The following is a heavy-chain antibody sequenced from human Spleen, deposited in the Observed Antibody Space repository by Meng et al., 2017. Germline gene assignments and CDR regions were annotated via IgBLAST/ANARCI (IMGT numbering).Heavy chain of an antibody. Sequence: GESLKISCAASGFSFSSYAMHWVRQAPGKGLEWVTILSYDGRNKFYADSVKGRFTISRDNSKNTLYLQMNSLRTEDTAVYYCARKSSSWYSYFDYWGQGTLVTVSS. CDR1: GFSFSSYA. CDR3: ARKSSSWYSYFDY. V-gene: IGHV3-30*04. CDR2: LSYDGRNK. J-gene: IGHJ4*02. D-gene: IGHD6-13*01.